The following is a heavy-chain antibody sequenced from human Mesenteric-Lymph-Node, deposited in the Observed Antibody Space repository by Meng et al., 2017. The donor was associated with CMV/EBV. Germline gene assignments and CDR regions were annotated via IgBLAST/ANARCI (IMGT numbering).Heavy chain of an antibody. CDR3: ARGLDAYKVGNY. CDR1: GGSFSGFY. V-gene: IGHV4-34*01. D-gene: IGHD5-24*01. CDR2: IHPSGII. Sequence: CAFYGGSFSGFYCSWVRQPPGRRLEWIGEIHPSGIINYSPSLKSRVTMSLDTSKNQFSLHVTSVTAADTAVYYCARGLDAYKVGNYWGQGSLVTVSS. J-gene: IGHJ4*02.